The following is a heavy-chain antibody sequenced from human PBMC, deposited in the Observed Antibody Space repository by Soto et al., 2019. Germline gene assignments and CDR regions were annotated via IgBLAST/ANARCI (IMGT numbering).Heavy chain of an antibody. V-gene: IGHV1-69*08. Sequence: QVQLVQSGAEVKKPGSSVKVSCKASGGTFSSYTISWVRQAPGQGLEWMGRIIPILGIANYAQKFQGRVTITPDKSTSAAYMELSSLRSEDTAVYYCARDLGGYCSGGSCYCGMDVWGQGTTVTVSS. CDR2: IIPILGIA. J-gene: IGHJ6*02. CDR3: ARDLGGYCSGGSCYCGMDV. CDR1: GGTFSSYT. D-gene: IGHD2-15*01.